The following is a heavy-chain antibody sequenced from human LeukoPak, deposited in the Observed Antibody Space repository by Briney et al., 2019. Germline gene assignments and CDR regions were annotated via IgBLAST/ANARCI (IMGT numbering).Heavy chain of an antibody. J-gene: IGHJ6*03. V-gene: IGHV3-48*01. Sequence: GGSLRLSCAASGLTFSSYSMNWVRQAPGKGLEWVSYISSSSSTIYYADSVKGRFTISRDNAKNSLYLQMNSLRAEDTAVYYCARANLIAARPYYYYYYYMDVWGKGTTVTVSS. CDR2: ISSSSSTI. D-gene: IGHD6-6*01. CDR3: ARANLIAARPYYYYYYYMDV. CDR1: GLTFSSYS.